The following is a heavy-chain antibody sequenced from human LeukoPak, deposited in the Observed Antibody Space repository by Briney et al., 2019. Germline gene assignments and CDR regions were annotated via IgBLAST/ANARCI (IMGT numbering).Heavy chain of an antibody. V-gene: IGHV4-34*01. D-gene: IGHD6-19*01. CDR3: ARGRRYSSGWKDY. CDR1: GGSFSGYY. CDR2: INHSGST. J-gene: IGHJ4*02. Sequence: SETLSLTCAVYGGSFSGYYWSWIRQPPGKGLEWIGEINHSGSTNYNPSLKSRVTISVDTSKNQSSLKLSSVTAADTAVYYCARGRRYSSGWKDYWGQGTLVTVSS.